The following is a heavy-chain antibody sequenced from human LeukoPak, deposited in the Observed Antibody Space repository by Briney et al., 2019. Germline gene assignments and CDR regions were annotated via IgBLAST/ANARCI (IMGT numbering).Heavy chain of an antibody. J-gene: IGHJ4*02. Sequence: PGGSLRLSCAASGFTFSSYSMNWVRQAPGKGLEWVSYISSSSSTIYYADSVKGRFTISRDNAKNSLYLQMNSLRAEDTAVYYCAKGGVGAHFDYWGQGTLVTVSS. CDR2: ISSSSSTI. D-gene: IGHD1-26*01. CDR3: AKGGVGAHFDY. V-gene: IGHV3-48*04. CDR1: GFTFSSYS.